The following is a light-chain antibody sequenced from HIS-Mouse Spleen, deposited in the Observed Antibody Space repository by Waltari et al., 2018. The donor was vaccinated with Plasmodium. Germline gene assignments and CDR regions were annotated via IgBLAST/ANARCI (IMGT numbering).Light chain of an antibody. J-gene: IGKJ4*01. CDR3: QQRSNWPRVLT. CDR1: QIVSSY. Sequence: EIVLTKSHATLSLSPGERATLSCRARQIVSSYLAWYQQKPGQAPRLLIYDASNRATGIPARFSGSGSGTDFTLTISSLEPEDFAVYYCQQRSNWPRVLTFGGGTKVEIK. CDR2: DAS. V-gene: IGKV3-11*01.